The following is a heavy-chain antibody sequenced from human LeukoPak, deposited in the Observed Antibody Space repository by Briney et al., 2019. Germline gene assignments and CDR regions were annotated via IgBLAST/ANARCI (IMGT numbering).Heavy chain of an antibody. Sequence: SETLSLTCTVSGYSISSGYYWGWIRQPPGKGLEWIGSIYHSGSTYYNPSLKSRVTISVDTSKNQSSLKLSSVTAADTAVYYCAKIVTAGYYYFDSWGQGTLVTVSS. J-gene: IGHJ4*02. CDR3: AKIVTAGYYYFDS. V-gene: IGHV4-38-2*02. CDR2: IYHSGST. D-gene: IGHD2/OR15-2a*01. CDR1: GYSISSGYY.